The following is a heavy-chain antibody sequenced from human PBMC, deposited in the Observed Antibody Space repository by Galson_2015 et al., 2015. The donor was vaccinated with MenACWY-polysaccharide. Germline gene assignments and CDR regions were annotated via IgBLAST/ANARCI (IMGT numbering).Heavy chain of an antibody. CDR3: AREGSRIVFHAFDV. CDR2: IQYDGTNK. V-gene: IGHV3-33*01. Sequence: SLRLSCAASGLRFSGSGMHWVRQAPGKGLEWVAVIQYDGTNKVYADSVKGRFSISRDNYKNTLYLEMNSLRAVDTALYYCAREGSRIVFHAFDVWGQGTMVTVSS. CDR1: GLRFSGSG. D-gene: IGHD2-21*01. J-gene: IGHJ3*01.